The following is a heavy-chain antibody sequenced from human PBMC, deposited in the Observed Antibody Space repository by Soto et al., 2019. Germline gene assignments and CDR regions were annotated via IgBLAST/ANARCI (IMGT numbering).Heavy chain of an antibody. Sequence: QVQLVESGGGVVQPGRSLRLSCAASGFTFSSYGMHWVRQAPGKGLEWVGVIWYDGSNKYYADSVKGRFTISRDNSKNTLYLQMNSLRAEDTAVYYCARVSYGSFDYWGQGTLVTVSS. CDR3: ARVSYGSFDY. J-gene: IGHJ4*02. V-gene: IGHV3-33*01. D-gene: IGHD3-10*01. CDR1: GFTFSSYG. CDR2: IWYDGSNK.